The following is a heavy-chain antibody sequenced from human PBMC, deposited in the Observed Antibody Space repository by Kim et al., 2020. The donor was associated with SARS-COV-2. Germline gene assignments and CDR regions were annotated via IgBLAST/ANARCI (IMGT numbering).Heavy chain of an antibody. J-gene: IGHJ2*01. V-gene: IGHV3-33*06. CDR1: GFTFSSYG. CDR2: IWYDGSNK. D-gene: IGHD3-10*01. CDR3: AKDWYRFGELPDWYFDL. Sequence: GGSLRLFCAASGFTFSSYGMHWVRQAPGKGLEWVAVIWYDGSNKYYADSVKGRFTISRDNSKNTLYLQMNSLRAEDTAVYYCAKDWYRFGELPDWYFDLWGRGTLVTVSS.